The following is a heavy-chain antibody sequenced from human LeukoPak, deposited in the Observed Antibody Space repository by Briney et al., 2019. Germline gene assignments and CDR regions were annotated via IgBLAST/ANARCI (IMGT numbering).Heavy chain of an antibody. V-gene: IGHV1-2*02. Sequence: ASVKVSCKASGYTFTGYYLHWVRQAPGQGLEWMGWINPNSGDTHYAQKFQGRVTMTGDTSITTAYMALSNLRSDDTGVYYCASRGSHTTVFDYWGQGTLVTVSS. CDR2: INPNSGDT. CDR1: GYTFTGYY. D-gene: IGHD3-16*01. J-gene: IGHJ4*02. CDR3: ASRGSHTTVFDY.